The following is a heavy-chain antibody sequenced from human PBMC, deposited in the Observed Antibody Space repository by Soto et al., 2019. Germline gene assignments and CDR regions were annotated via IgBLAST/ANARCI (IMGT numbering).Heavy chain of an antibody. CDR2: IYHSGST. CDR3: ARALGATRFDY. D-gene: IGHD1-26*01. J-gene: IGHJ4*02. CDR1: GGSISSNNW. Sequence: QVQLQESGPGLVKPSGTLSLTCAVSGGSISSNNWWSWVRQPPGKGLEWIGEIYHSGSTNYNPSLKRRVTISVDKSKNQFSLQLTSVTAADTAVYYCARALGATRFDYWGQGTLVTVSS. V-gene: IGHV4-4*02.